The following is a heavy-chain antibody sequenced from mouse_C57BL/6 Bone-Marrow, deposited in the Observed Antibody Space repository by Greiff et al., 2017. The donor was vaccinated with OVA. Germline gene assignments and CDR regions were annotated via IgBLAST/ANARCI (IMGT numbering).Heavy chain of an antibody. CDR2: INPSTGGT. CDR1: GYSFTGYY. J-gene: IGHJ2*01. D-gene: IGHD1-1*02. V-gene: IGHV1-42*01. CDR3: ARSDVVDYFDY. Sequence: EVQLQQSGPELVKPGASVKISCKASGYSFTGYYMNWVKQSPEKSLEWIGEINPSTGGTTYNQKFKAKATLTVDKSSSTAYMQLKSLTSEDSAVYYCARSDVVDYFDYWGQGTTLTVSS.